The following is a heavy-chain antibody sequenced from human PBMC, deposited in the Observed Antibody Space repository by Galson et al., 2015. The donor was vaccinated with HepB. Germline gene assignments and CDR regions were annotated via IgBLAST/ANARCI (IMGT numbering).Heavy chain of an antibody. D-gene: IGHD3-22*01. V-gene: IGHV3-30-3*01. CDR2: ISYDGSNK. CDR3: ARDHAYDSSGYYFDY. Sequence: SLRLSCAASGFTFSSYAMHWVRQAPGKGLEWVAVISYDGSNKYYADSVKGRFTISSDNSKNTLYLQMNSLRAEDTAVYYCARDHAYDSSGYYFDYWGQGTLVTVSS. J-gene: IGHJ4*02. CDR1: GFTFSSYA.